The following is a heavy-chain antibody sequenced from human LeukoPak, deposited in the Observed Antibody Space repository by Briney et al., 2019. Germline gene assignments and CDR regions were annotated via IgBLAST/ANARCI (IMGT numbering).Heavy chain of an antibody. CDR2: ISYDGSNK. CDR3: AREQAWDFDL. Sequence: WGSLRLSCAASGFTFSSYTMHWVRQAPGQGLEWVAVISYDGSNKYYADSVKGQFTIYRDNSKNKLSLQMNSLRAEDTAVYYCAREQAWDFDLWGRGTLVTVSS. V-gene: IGHV3-30-3*01. CDR1: GFTFSSYT. J-gene: IGHJ2*01.